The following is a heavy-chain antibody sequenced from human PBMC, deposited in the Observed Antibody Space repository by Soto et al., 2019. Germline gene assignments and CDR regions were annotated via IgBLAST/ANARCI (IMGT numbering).Heavy chain of an antibody. CDR1: GFTFDDYT. CDR2: ISWDGGST. Sequence: GGSLRLSCAASGFTFDDYTMHWVRQAPGKGLEWVSLISWDGGSTYYVDSVKGRFTISRDNSKNSLYLQMNSLRTEDTALYYCAKDSGGYSGYGDYDYWGQGTLVTVSS. V-gene: IGHV3-43*01. D-gene: IGHD5-12*01. CDR3: AKDSGGYSGYGDYDY. J-gene: IGHJ4*02.